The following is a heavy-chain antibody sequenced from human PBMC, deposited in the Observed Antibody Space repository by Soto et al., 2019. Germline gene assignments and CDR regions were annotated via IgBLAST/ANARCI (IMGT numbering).Heavy chain of an antibody. CDR3: ATGRPGYYYMDV. V-gene: IGHV1-24*01. CDR2: FDPEDGET. CDR1: GYTLTELS. J-gene: IGHJ6*03. Sequence: VSVKVSCKVSGYTLTELSMHWVRQAPGKGLEWMGGFDPEDGETIYAQKFQGRVTMTEDTSTDTAYMELSSLRSEDTAVYYCATGRPGYYYMDVWGKGTTVTVSS.